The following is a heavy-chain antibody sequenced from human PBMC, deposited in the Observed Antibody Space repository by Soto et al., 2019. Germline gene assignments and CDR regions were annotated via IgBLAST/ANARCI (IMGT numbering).Heavy chain of an antibody. J-gene: IGHJ4*02. CDR1: GGSVSSYY. CDR3: ARHSNRNYGLYYFDY. V-gene: IGHV4-59*08. D-gene: IGHD4-4*01. CDR2: IYYSGST. Sequence: SETLSLTCTVSGGSVSSYYWSWIRQSPGKGLKWIGFIYYSGSTKYKPSLKSRVSISVDTSKNQFSLKVSSATAADTSVYYCARHSNRNYGLYYFDYWGLGALVTVSS.